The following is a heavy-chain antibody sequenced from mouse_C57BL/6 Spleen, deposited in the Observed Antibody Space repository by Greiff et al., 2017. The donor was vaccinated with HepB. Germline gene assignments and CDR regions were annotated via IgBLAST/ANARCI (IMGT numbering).Heavy chain of an antibody. D-gene: IGHD2-4*01. Sequence: EVKLQESGPELVKPGDSVKISCKASGYSFTGYFMNWVMQSHGKSLEWIGRINPYNGDTFYNQKFKGKATLTVDKSSSTAHMELRSLTSEDSAVYYCARCMDDYPFDYWGQGTTLTVSS. J-gene: IGHJ2*01. CDR2: INPYNGDT. V-gene: IGHV1-20*01. CDR1: GYSFTGYF. CDR3: ARCMDDYPFDY.